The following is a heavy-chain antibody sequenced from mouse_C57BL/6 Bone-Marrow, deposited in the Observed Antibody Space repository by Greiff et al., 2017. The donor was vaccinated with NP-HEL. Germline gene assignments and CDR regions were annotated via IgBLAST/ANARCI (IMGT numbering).Heavy chain of an antibody. Sequence: VQLQQSGAELVMPGASVKLSCKASGYTFTSYWMHWVKQRPGQGLEWIGEIDPSDSYNNYNQKFKGKSTLTVEKSSRTAYMQRSSLTSEDSAVYYCARSEGWLLSAWFAYWGQGTLVTVSA. V-gene: IGHV1-69*01. CDR3: ARSEGWLLSAWFAY. D-gene: IGHD2-3*01. CDR1: GYTFTSYW. J-gene: IGHJ3*01. CDR2: IDPSDSYN.